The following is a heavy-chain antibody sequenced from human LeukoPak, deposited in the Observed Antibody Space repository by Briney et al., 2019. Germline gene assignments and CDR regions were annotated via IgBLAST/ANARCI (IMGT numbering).Heavy chain of an antibody. V-gene: IGHV1-69*04. D-gene: IGHD1-26*01. CDR2: IIPIFGIA. CDR1: GGTFSSYA. Sequence: GASVKVSCKASGGTFSSYAISWVRQAPGQGLEWMGRIIPIFGIANYAQKFQGRVTITADKSTSTVYMELSSLRSEDTAVYYCARAPKGATINWFDPWGQGTLVTVSS. CDR3: ARAPKGATINWFDP. J-gene: IGHJ5*02.